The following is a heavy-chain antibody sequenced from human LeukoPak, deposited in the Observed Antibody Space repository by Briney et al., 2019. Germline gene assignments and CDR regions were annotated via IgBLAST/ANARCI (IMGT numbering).Heavy chain of an antibody. CDR2: ISAYNGNT. CDR1: GYTFTSYG. D-gene: IGHD4-17*01. V-gene: IGHV1-18*01. J-gene: IGHJ4*02. Sequence: GASVKVSCKASGYTFTSYGISWVRQAPGQGLEWVGWISAYNGNTNYAQKLQGRVTMTTDTSTSTAYMELRSLRSDDTAVYYCARVSLDYGDYVALFDYWGQGTLITVSS. CDR3: ARVSLDYGDYVALFDY.